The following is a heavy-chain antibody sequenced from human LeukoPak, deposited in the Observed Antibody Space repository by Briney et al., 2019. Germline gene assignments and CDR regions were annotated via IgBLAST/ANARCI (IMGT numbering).Heavy chain of an antibody. CDR2: IYYSGST. Sequence: SETLSLTCTVSGGSIGSYYWSWIRQPPGKGLEWIGYIYYSGSTNYNPSLKSRVTISVDTSKNQFSLKLSSVAAADTAMYYCARATVTTTNKYYFDYWGQGTLVTVSS. J-gene: IGHJ4*02. D-gene: IGHD4-17*01. V-gene: IGHV4-59*12. CDR3: ARATVTTTNKYYFDY. CDR1: GGSIGSYY.